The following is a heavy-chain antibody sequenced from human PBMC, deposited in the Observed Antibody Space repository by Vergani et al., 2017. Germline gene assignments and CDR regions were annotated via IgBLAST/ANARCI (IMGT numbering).Heavy chain of an antibody. J-gene: IGHJ4*02. CDR1: GFTFSSYA. CDR3: ARGSSSSGYSLYSDY. D-gene: IGHD3-22*01. CDR2: ISYDGSNK. V-gene: IGHV3-30-3*01. Sequence: QVQLVESGGGVVQPGRSLRLSCAASGFTFSSYAMHWVRQAPGKGLEWVAVISYDGSNKYYADSVKGRFTISRDNSKNTLYLQMNSLRAEDTAVYYCARGSSSSGYSLYSDYWGQGTLVTVSS.